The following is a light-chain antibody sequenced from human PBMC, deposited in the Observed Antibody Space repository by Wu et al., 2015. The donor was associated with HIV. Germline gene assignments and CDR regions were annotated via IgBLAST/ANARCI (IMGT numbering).Light chain of an antibody. V-gene: IGKV3-15*01. CDR3: QQYSNWPPSLT. CDR1: QSVGSN. CDR2: GAS. Sequence: EIVMTQSPTTLSLSPGERATLSCRASQSVGSNLAWYRQKPGQAPRLLIFGASNRATDIPARFSGSGSGTEFTLTISSLQPEDFAVYFCQQYSNWPPSLTFGGGTKVEIK. J-gene: IGKJ4*01.